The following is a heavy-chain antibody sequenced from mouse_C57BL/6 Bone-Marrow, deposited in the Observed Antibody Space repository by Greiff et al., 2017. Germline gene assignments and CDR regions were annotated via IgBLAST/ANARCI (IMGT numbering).Heavy chain of an antibody. V-gene: IGHV1-64*01. CDR3: ARGGVLRYYFDY. J-gene: IGHJ2*01. CDR2: IHPNSGST. Sequence: QVQLQQPGAELVKPGASVKLSCKASGYTFTSYWMHWVKQRPGQGLEWIGMIHPNSGSTNYNEKFKSKATLTVDKSSSTAYMQLSSLTSEDSAVYYCARGGVLRYYFDYWGQGTTLTVSS. D-gene: IGHD1-1*01. CDR1: GYTFTSYW.